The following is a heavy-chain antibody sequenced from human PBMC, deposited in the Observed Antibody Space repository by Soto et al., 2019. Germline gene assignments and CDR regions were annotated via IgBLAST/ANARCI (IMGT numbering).Heavy chain of an antibody. CDR1: GGTFSSYT. J-gene: IGHJ6*02. CDR3: ATSLGGYCSSTSCTCGMDV. D-gene: IGHD2-2*03. CDR2: IIPILGIA. V-gene: IGHV1-69*02. Sequence: QVQLVQSGAEVKKPGCSVKVSCKASGGTFSSYTISWVRQAPGQGLEWMGRIIPILGIANYAQKFQGRVTTTADKSTSTAYMELSSLRYEDTAVYYCATSLGGYCSSTSCTCGMDVWGQGTTVTVSS.